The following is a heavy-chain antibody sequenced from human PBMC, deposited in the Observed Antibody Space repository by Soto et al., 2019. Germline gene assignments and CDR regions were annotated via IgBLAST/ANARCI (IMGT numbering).Heavy chain of an antibody. CDR3: VGALTYEVPYYYYGMDV. J-gene: IGHJ6*02. CDR1: GFMFSTYL. D-gene: IGHD3-16*01. V-gene: IGHV3-7*01. Sequence: GGSLSLSCTASGFMFSTYLMSWVRQAPGKGLEWVANIRQGGNEKFYVDSVKGRFTISRDNAKKSLYLQMNSLRAEDTAVYYCVGALTYEVPYYYYGMDVWGQVTTVTVSS. CDR2: IRQGGNEK.